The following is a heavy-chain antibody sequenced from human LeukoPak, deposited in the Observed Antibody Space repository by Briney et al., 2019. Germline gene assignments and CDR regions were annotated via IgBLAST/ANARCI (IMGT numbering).Heavy chain of an antibody. J-gene: IGHJ4*02. Sequence: GGSLRLSCAASGFTFSSYAMSWVRQAPGKGLEWASAISGSGGSTYYADSVKGRFTISRDNSKNTLYLQMNSLRAEDTAVYYCAKTLGYCSSTSCYALDYWGQGTLVTVSS. CDR3: AKTLGYCSSTSCYALDY. V-gene: IGHV3-23*01. CDR2: ISGSGGST. CDR1: GFTFSSYA. D-gene: IGHD2-2*01.